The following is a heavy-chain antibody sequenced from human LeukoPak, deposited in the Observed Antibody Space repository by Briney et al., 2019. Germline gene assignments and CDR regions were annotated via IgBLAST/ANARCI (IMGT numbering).Heavy chain of an antibody. CDR2: IYTSGST. V-gene: IGHV4-61*02. J-gene: IGHJ6*02. Sequence: SQTLSLTCTVSGGSISSGSYYWSWIRQPAGKGLEWIGRIYTSGSTNYNPSLKSRVTISVDTSKNQFSLKLSSVTAADTAVHYCARDTATMGYYYGMDVWGQGTTVTVSS. CDR3: ARDTATMGYYYGMDV. CDR1: GGSISSGSYY. D-gene: IGHD2-15*01.